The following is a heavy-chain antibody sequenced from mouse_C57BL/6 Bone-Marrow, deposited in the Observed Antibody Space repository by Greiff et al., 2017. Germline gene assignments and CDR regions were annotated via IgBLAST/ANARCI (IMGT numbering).Heavy chain of an antibody. Sequence: QVQLQQSGAELVKPGASAKMSCKASGYTFTSYWITWVQQRPGQGLEWIGDIYPGSGSTNYNEKFKSKATLTVDTSSSTAYMQLSSLTSEDTAVYYCTTSIYYGNPYYFDYWGQGTTLTVSS. CDR3: TTSIYYGNPYYFDY. J-gene: IGHJ2*01. V-gene: IGHV1-55*01. CDR2: IYPGSGST. CDR1: GYTFTSYW. D-gene: IGHD2-1*01.